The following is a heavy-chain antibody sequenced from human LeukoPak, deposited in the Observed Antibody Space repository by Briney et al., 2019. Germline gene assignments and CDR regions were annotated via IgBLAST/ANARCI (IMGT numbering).Heavy chain of an antibody. CDR2: IYSGGDT. Sequence: GGSLRLSCVVSGLTVSNNYMSWVRQAPGKGLEWVSVIYSGGDTYYADSVEDRFTISRDNSKNTLYLQMNSLRAEDTAVYYCASLTYSFDYWGQGTLVTVSS. V-gene: IGHV3-66*01. J-gene: IGHJ4*02. CDR1: GLTVSNNY. CDR3: ASLTYSFDY.